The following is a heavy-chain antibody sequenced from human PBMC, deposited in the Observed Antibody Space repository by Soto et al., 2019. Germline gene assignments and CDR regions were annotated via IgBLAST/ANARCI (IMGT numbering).Heavy chain of an antibody. CDR3: ARVMPSNYPTAFDY. CDR1: GYTFSAYF. Sequence: ASVKVSCKASGYTFSAYFIHWVRQAPGQGLEWMGWINPNNRDTNTAQKFQGRVTMTGDAFTRTAYMELSRLSSVTAADTAVYYCARVMPSNYPTAFDYWGQGTLVTVSS. CDR2: INPNNRDT. D-gene: IGHD4-4*01. J-gene: IGHJ4*02. V-gene: IGHV1-2*02.